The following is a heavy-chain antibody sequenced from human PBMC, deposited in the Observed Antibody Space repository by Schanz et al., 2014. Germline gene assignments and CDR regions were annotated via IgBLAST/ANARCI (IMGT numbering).Heavy chain of an antibody. Sequence: VQLEQSGAEVKKPGSSVKVSCKASGGTFSSFGINWVRQAPGQGLEWMGRIIPSLGLAKYEQKFQDKVTITADTSTSTVYMELSSLRSEDTAVYYCARGYGDSPTDFWGQGTLVTVSS. CDR2: IIPSLGLA. D-gene: IGHD4-17*01. CDR3: ARGYGDSPTDF. V-gene: IGHV1-69*04. CDR1: GGTFSSFG. J-gene: IGHJ4*02.